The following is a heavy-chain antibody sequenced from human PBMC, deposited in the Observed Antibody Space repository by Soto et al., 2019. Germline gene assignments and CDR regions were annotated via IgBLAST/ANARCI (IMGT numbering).Heavy chain of an antibody. V-gene: IGHV3-23*05. CDR1: GFTFSSYS. J-gene: IGHJ6*02. Sequence: GGSLRLSCAASGFTFSSYSMTWVRQAPGRGLEWVSLIDNSGSSTYYADSVKGRFTISRDNSKNTLYLQMNSLRAEDTAVYYCASDIWFGARYGMXVWGQGTTVTVSS. CDR3: ASDIWFGARYGMXV. CDR2: IDNSGSST. D-gene: IGHD3-10*01.